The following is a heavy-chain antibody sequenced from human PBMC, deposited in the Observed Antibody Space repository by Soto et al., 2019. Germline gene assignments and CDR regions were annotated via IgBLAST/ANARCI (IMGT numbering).Heavy chain of an antibody. CDR3: ARGMEGWDLDY. Sequence: PGGSLRLSCAASGFTFNTHPLYWVRQAPGKGLEWVAFISYDGTNKFYADSVKGRFTISRDTSKSTLYLQMYSLRDDDTAVYYCARGMEGWDLDYWGQGTRVTVS. V-gene: IGHV3-30-3*01. CDR1: GFTFNTHP. J-gene: IGHJ4*02. D-gene: IGHD3-3*01. CDR2: ISYDGTNK.